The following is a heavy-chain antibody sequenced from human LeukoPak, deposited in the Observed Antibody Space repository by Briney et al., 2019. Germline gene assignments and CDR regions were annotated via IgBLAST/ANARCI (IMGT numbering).Heavy chain of an antibody. J-gene: IGHJ4*02. CDR1: GYTFTGYY. CDR2: INPNSGGT. CDR3: ARDPWYDFWSGYSDY. Sequence: ASVKVSCKASGYTFTGYYMHWVRQAPGRGLEWMGWINPNSGGTNYAQKFQGRVTMTRDTSISTAYMELSRLRSDDTAVYYCARDPWYDFWSGYSDYWGQGTLVTVSS. V-gene: IGHV1-2*02. D-gene: IGHD3-3*01.